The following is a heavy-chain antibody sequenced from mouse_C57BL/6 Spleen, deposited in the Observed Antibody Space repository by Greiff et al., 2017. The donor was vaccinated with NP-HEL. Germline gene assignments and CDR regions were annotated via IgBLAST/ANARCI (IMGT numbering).Heavy chain of an antibody. CDR3: TTGGNYGFFAY. CDR1: GFNIKDYY. Sequence: EVQLQQSGAELVRPGASVKLSCTASGFNIKDYYMHWVKQRPEQGLEWIGRIDPEGGDTEYAPKFQGKATMTADTSSNTAYLQLSSLTSEDTAVYYCTTGGNYGFFAYWGQGTLVTVSA. V-gene: IGHV14-1*01. D-gene: IGHD2-1*01. CDR2: IDPEGGDT. J-gene: IGHJ3*01.